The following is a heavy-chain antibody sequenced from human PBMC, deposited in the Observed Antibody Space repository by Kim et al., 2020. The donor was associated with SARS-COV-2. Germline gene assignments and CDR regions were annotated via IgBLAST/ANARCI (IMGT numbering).Heavy chain of an antibody. CDR1: GFTFGDFA. D-gene: IGHD6-6*01. V-gene: IGHV3-9*01. Sequence: GGSLRLSCAASGFTFGDFAMHWVRQVPGKGLEWVSGLSWNSGVIGDVDSVKGRFTISRHNAENSLYLQMNSLRAEDTAFYYCAKDLVSSSFRAFNIWGQGTMVTVSS. CDR3: AKDLVSSSFRAFNI. CDR2: LSWNSGVI. J-gene: IGHJ3*02.